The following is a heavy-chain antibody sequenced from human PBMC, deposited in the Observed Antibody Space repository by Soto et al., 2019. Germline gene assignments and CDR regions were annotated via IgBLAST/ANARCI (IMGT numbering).Heavy chain of an antibody. D-gene: IGHD4-17*01. CDR1: GFSFTSYW. CDR3: ARPHTHHGDYGGGDYYGMDV. Sequence: PGESLKISCKGSGFSFTSYWISWVRQMPGKGLEWMGRIDPSDSYTNYSPSFQGHVTISADKSISTAYLQWSSLKASDTAMYYCARPHTHHGDYGGGDYYGMDVWGQGTTVTVSS. V-gene: IGHV5-10-1*01. J-gene: IGHJ6*02. CDR2: IDPSDSYT.